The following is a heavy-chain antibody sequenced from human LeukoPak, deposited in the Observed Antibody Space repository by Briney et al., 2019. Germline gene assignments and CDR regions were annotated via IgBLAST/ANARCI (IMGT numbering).Heavy chain of an antibody. CDR1: GGSISSYY. CDR2: IYYSGST. V-gene: IGHV4-59*12. J-gene: IGHJ4*02. D-gene: IGHD6-19*01. Sequence: SETLSLTCTVSGGSISSYYWSWIRQPPGKGLEWIGYIYYSGSTYCNPSLKSRVTISVDTSMKQFSLKLSSVAAADTAVYYCARGVRIAVADPHLDYWGQGTLVTVSA. CDR3: ARGVRIAVADPHLDY.